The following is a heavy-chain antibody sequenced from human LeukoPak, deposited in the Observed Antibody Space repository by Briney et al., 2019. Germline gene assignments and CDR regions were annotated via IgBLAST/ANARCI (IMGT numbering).Heavy chain of an antibody. D-gene: IGHD5-24*01. J-gene: IGHJ4*02. CDR1: GYSFTSYW. V-gene: IGHV5-51*01. CDR2: IYPGDSDT. CDR3: ARQCVRDGYNIPGGY. Sequence: RGESLKISCKGSGYSFTSYWIGWVRQMPGKGLEWMGIIYPGDSDTRYSPSFQGQVTISADKSISTAYLQWSSLKASDTAMYYCARQCVRDGYNIPGGYWGQGTLVTVSS.